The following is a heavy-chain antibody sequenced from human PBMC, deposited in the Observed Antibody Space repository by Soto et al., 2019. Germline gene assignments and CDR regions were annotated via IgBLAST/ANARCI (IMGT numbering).Heavy chain of an antibody. CDR3: ARRESIAAFWIDY. J-gene: IGHJ4*02. Sequence: QVQLVQSGAEVKKPGSSVKVSCKACGGTFSSYAISWVRQAPGQGLEWMGGIIPIFSTANYAQKFQGRVTITADESTSTAYMELSSLRSEDTAVYSCARRESIAAFWIDYWGQGTLVTVSS. D-gene: IGHD6-6*01. V-gene: IGHV1-69*12. CDR2: IIPIFSTA. CDR1: GGTFSSYA.